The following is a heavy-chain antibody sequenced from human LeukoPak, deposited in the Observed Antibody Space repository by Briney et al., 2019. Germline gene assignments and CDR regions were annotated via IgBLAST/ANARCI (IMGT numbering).Heavy chain of an antibody. D-gene: IGHD5-18*01. Sequence: GGSLRLSCAASGFTFSNSCMSWVRQAPGKGLEWVGRIKSKTDGGTTDYAAPVKGRFTISRDDSKNTLYLQMNSLKTEDTAVYYCTTEYYSCGYNYWGQGTLVTVSS. V-gene: IGHV3-15*01. CDR2: IKSKTDGGTT. J-gene: IGHJ4*02. CDR1: GFTFSNSC. CDR3: TTEYYSCGYNY.